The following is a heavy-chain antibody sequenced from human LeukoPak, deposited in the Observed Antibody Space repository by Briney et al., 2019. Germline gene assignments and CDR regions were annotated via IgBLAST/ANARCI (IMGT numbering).Heavy chain of an antibody. V-gene: IGHV3-11*01. CDR1: GFTFSDYY. D-gene: IGHD3-22*01. Sequence: GGSLRLSCAASGFTFSDYYMSWIRQAPGKGLEWVSYISSSGSTIYYADSVKGRFTISRDNAKNSLYLQMNSLRAEDTAVYYCARDGEKDYDSSAMVDWGQGTLVTVSS. J-gene: IGHJ4*02. CDR2: ISSSGSTI. CDR3: ARDGEKDYDSSAMVD.